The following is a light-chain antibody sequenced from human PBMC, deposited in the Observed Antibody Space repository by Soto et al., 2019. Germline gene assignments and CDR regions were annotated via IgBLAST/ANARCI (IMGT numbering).Light chain of an antibody. Sequence: EIVLTQSPGTLSLSPGERATLSCRASQSVSRTYLGWYQQKPGQAPRLLIYGASSRATGIPDRFSGSGSGTGFTLTISSLEPEDFAVYYCHQYGSSPQTFGQGTRLEIK. CDR3: HQYGSSPQT. J-gene: IGKJ2*01. CDR2: GAS. V-gene: IGKV3-20*01. CDR1: QSVSRTY.